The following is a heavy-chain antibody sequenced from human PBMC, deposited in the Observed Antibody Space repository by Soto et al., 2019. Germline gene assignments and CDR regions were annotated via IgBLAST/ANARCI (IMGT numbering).Heavy chain of an antibody. Sequence: PSETLSLTCTVSGGSISSYYWSWIRQPPGKGLEWIGYIYYSGSTNYNPSLKSRVTISVDTSKNQFSLKLSSVTAADTAVYYCARGLTRFLEWFNLSYYYYGMDVWGQGTMVTVSS. CDR1: GGSISSYY. CDR2: IYYSGST. D-gene: IGHD3-3*01. CDR3: ARGLTRFLEWFNLSYYYYGMDV. J-gene: IGHJ6*02. V-gene: IGHV4-59*01.